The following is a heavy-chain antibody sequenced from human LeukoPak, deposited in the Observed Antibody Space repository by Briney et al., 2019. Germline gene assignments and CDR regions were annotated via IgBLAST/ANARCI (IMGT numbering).Heavy chain of an antibody. Sequence: SETLSLTCTVSGSSISSYYWSWIRQPPGKGLEWMGYIYYNGYTNYNPSLKSRVTISIDTSKNQFSPKLSSVTAADTAVYYCARDWGPYSGLGMDVWGQGTTVTVSS. V-gene: IGHV4-59*01. J-gene: IGHJ6*02. CDR1: GSSISSYY. CDR3: ARDWGPYSGLGMDV. CDR2: IYYNGYT. D-gene: IGHD6-13*01.